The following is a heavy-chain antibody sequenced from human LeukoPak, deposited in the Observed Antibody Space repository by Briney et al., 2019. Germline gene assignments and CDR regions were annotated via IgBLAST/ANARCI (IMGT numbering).Heavy chain of an antibody. D-gene: IGHD6-25*01. V-gene: IGHV3-30*03. J-gene: IGHJ1*01. Sequence: GGSLRLSCTASGFTFSDYGMHWVRQAPGEGLEWVAVISYDESKIYYADSVKGRFTISRDLSTNTLYLQMNSLTTEDTAMYFCARRPVAAEYFQHWGQGTLVTVSS. CDR1: GFTFSDYG. CDR3: ARRPVAAEYFQH. CDR2: ISYDESKI.